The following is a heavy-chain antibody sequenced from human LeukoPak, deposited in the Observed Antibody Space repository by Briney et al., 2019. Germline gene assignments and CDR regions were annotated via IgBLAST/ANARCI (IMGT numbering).Heavy chain of an antibody. J-gene: IGHJ3*02. CDR1: GFSFSVYE. V-gene: IGHV3-48*01. D-gene: IGHD2-2*01. Sequence: SGGSLRLSCAASGFSFSVYEMHWVRQAPGKGLEWISDISSSGTTTYYADSVKGRFTISRDNSKNTLYLQMNSLRAEDTAVYYCARGYEDSGLVVVPAAMEKAFDIWGQGTMVTVSS. CDR2: ISSSGTTT. CDR3: ARGYEDSGLVVVPAAMEKAFDI.